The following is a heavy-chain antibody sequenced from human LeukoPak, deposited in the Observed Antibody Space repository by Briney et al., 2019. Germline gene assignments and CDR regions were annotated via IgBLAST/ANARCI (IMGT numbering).Heavy chain of an antibody. J-gene: IGHJ3*02. CDR2: IRVSNSKG. V-gene: IGHV3-21*01. D-gene: IGHD3-10*01. CDR3: ARDGRSGSSDDAFDI. CDR1: GFTFSNYW. Sequence: PGGSLRLSCAASGFTFSNYWMSWVRQAPGKGLEWVSSIRVSNSKGYYADSVKGRFTISRDNAENSLYLQMDSLRVEDTAVYYCARDGRSGSSDDAFDIWGQGTMVTVSP.